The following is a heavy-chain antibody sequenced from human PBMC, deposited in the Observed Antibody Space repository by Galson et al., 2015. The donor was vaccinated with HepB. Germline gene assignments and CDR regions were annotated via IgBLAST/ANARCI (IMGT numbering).Heavy chain of an antibody. CDR3: ARGTLYGDYLQNAEDY. D-gene: IGHD4-17*01. CDR2: IIPILGIA. CDR1: GGTFSSYA. Sequence: SVKVSCKASGGTFSSYAISWVRQAPGQGLEWMGRIIPILGIANYAQKFQGRVTITADKSTSTAYMELSSLRSEDTAVYYCARGTLYGDYLQNAEDYWGQGTLVTVSS. V-gene: IGHV1-69*04. J-gene: IGHJ4*02.